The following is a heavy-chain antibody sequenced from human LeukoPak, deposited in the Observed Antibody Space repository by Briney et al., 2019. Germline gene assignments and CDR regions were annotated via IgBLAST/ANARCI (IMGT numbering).Heavy chain of an antibody. J-gene: IGHJ4*02. D-gene: IGHD2-21*01. CDR3: AHNGRYCGDTACYSIDY. CDR1: GFSLTTSGVG. CDR2: IYWDDDK. Sequence: KSGPALVKPTQTVTLTCTFSGFSLTTSGVGVGWIRQPPGKALEWLALIYWDDDKRYSPSLRNRLTITKDTSKNRVVLTMTNMDPVDTATYYCAHNGRYCGDTACYSIDYWGQGTLVTVSS. V-gene: IGHV2-5*02.